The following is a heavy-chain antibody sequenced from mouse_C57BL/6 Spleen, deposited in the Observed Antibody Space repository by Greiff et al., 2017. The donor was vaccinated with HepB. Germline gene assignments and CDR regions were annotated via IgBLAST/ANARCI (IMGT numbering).Heavy chain of an antibody. CDR1: GYTFTDYY. Sequence: VQLQQSGPVLVKPGASVKMSCKASGYTFTDYYMNWVKQSHGKSLEWIGVINPYNGGTSYNQKFKGKATLTVDKSSSTAYMELNSLTSEDSAVYYCARDSSPYYAMDYWGQGTSVTVSS. CDR3: ARDSSPYYAMDY. D-gene: IGHD3-2*01. V-gene: IGHV1-19*01. CDR2: INPYNGGT. J-gene: IGHJ4*01.